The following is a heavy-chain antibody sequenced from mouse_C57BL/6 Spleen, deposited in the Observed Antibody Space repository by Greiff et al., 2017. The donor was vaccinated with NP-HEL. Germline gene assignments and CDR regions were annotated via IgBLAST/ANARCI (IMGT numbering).Heavy chain of an antibody. CDR3: ARRGTGGYFDV. J-gene: IGHJ1*03. Sequence: VQLVESGPELVKPGASVKISCKASGYAFSSSWMNWVKQRPGKGLEWIGRIYPGDGDTNYNGKFKGKATLTADKSSSTAYMQLSSLTSEDSAVYFCARRGTGGYFDVWGTGTTVTVSS. CDR2: IYPGDGDT. D-gene: IGHD1-1*02. CDR1: GYAFSSSW. V-gene: IGHV1-82*01.